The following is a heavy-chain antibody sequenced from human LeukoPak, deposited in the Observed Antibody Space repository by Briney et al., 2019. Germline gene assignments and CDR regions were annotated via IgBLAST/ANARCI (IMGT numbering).Heavy chain of an antibody. CDR2: NYYSGST. Sequence: SETLSLTCTVSGGSISSYYWSWIRQPPGKGLEWIGYNYYSGSTNYNPSLKSRVTISVDTSKNQFSLKLSSVTAADTAVYYCARGGMRIPADFDYWGQGTLVTVSS. J-gene: IGHJ4*02. CDR3: ARGGMRIPADFDY. V-gene: IGHV4-59*01. CDR1: GGSISSYY. D-gene: IGHD2-15*01.